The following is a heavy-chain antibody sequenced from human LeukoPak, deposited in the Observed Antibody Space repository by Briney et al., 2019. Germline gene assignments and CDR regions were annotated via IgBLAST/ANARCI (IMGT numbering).Heavy chain of an antibody. V-gene: IGHV1-18*01. D-gene: IGHD4-23*01. CDR1: GYTFTSYG. CDR2: ISAYNGNT. Sequence: ASVKVSCKASGYTFTSYGISWVRQAPGQGLEWMGWISAYNGNTNYAQKLQGRVTMTTDTSTSTAYMELRSLRSDDTAVYYCARPYGGLTTDAFDIWGQGTMVTVSS. J-gene: IGHJ3*02. CDR3: ARPYGGLTTDAFDI.